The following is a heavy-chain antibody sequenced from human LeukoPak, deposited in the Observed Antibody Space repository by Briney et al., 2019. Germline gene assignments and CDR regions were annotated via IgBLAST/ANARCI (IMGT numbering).Heavy chain of an antibody. Sequence: AASVKVSCKASGYTFTSYGISCGRQAPGQGVEWMGGISAYNGNTNYAQKLQGRVTMTRDTSISTAYMELSRLRSDDTAVYYCARGYGEAFDIWGQGTMVTVSS. J-gene: IGHJ3*02. CDR1: GYTFTSYG. V-gene: IGHV1-18*01. CDR3: ARGYGEAFDI. D-gene: IGHD3-10*01. CDR2: ISAYNGNT.